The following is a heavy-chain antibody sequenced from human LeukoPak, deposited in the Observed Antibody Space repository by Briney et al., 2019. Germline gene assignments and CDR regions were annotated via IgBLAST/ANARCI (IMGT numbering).Heavy chain of an antibody. CDR2: TNQHGTQD. V-gene: IGHV3-7*01. Sequence: GGSLRLSCTASGFAFNSYWMTWVRQAPGKGLEWVANTNQHGTQDYYVDSVKARFTISRDNAENSLYLQMSSLRDEDTAVYYCARNVNAFDIWGRGTMVTVSS. J-gene: IGHJ3*02. CDR3: ARNVNAFDI. CDR1: GFAFNSYW.